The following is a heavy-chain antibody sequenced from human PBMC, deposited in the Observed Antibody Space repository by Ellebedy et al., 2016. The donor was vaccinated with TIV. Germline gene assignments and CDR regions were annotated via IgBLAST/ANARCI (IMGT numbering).Heavy chain of an antibody. J-gene: IGHJ3*02. CDR2: IDSDGSST. D-gene: IGHD1-26*01. CDR1: GFTFSSYW. V-gene: IGHV3-74*01. Sequence: GESLKISCAASGFTFSSYWMHWVRQAPGKGLVWVSRIDSDGSSTSYADSVKGRFTISRDNAKNTLYLQMNSLRVEETAVYYCARDGGSGRYGAFDIWGQGTMVTVSS. CDR3: ARDGGSGRYGAFDI.